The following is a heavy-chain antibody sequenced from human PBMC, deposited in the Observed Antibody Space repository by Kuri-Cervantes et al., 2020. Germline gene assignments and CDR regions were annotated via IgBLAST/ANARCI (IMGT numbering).Heavy chain of an antibody. CDR1: GYTFTSYG. V-gene: IGHV1-18*01. Sequence: ASVKVSYKASGYTFTSYGISWVRQAPGQGLEWMGWISAYNGNTNYAQKLQGRVTMTTDTSTSTAYMELRSLRSDDTAVYYCARDPGHWNHVQADYWGQGTLVTVSS. CDR2: ISAYNGNT. D-gene: IGHD1-1*01. J-gene: IGHJ4*02. CDR3: ARDPGHWNHVQADY.